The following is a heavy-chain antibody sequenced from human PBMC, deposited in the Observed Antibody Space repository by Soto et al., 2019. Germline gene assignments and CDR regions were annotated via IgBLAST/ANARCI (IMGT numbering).Heavy chain of an antibody. D-gene: IGHD6-13*01. J-gene: IGHJ6*02. Sequence: SETLSLTCTVSGDSISSSSYYWSWIRQHPGKGLEWIGYIHYSGNTRYNPSLKSRLTISVDTSKNQFSLMLSSLTAADTAVYFCARVRVPYSSTWYRYDYYGMDIWGPAPMLTVS. CDR3: ARVRVPYSSTWYRYDYYGMDI. CDR1: GDSISSSSYY. V-gene: IGHV4-31*03. CDR2: IHYSGNT.